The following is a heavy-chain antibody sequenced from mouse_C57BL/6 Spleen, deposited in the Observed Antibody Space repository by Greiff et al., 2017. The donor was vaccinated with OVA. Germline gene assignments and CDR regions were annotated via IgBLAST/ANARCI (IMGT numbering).Heavy chain of an antibody. V-gene: IGHV1-15*01. D-gene: IGHD1-1*01. CDR1: GYTFTDYE. CDR3: TRYYGSSDDYAMDY. CDR2: IDPETGGT. J-gene: IGHJ4*01. Sequence: VQLQQSGAELVRPGASVTLSCKASGYTFTDYEMHWVKQTPVHGLEWIGAIDPETGGTAYNQKFKGKAILTADKSSSTAYMELRSLTSEDSAVYYCTRYYGSSDDYAMDYWGQGTSVTVSS.